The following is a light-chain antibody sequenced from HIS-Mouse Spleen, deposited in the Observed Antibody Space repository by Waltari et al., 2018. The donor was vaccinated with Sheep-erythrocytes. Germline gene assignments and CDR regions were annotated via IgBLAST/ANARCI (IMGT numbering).Light chain of an antibody. V-gene: IGLV2-8*01. Sequence: QSALTQPPSVSGSPGQSVTISCTGTSSHVGGYNYVPWYQQHPGKAPKLMIYEVSKRPSGVPDRFSGSKSGNTASLTVSGLQAEDEADYYCSSYAGSNNWVFGGGTKLTVL. J-gene: IGLJ3*02. CDR3: SSYAGSNNWV. CDR2: EVS. CDR1: SSHVGGYNY.